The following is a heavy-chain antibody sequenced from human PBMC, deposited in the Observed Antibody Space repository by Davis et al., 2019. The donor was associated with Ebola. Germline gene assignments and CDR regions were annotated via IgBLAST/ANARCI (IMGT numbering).Heavy chain of an antibody. CDR2: TYYRSKWYN. CDR3: AREQLWLLHDAFDI. CDR1: GDSVSSNSAA. J-gene: IGHJ3*02. D-gene: IGHD5-18*01. V-gene: IGHV6-1*01. Sequence: LRLSCAISGDSVSSNSAAWNWIRQSPSRGLEWLGRTYYRSKWYNDYAVSVKSRITINPDTSKNQFSLQLNSVTPEDTAVYYCAREQLWLLHDAFDIWGRGTMVTVSS.